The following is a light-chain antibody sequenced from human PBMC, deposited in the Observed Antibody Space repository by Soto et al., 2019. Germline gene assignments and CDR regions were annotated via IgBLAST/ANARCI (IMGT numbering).Light chain of an antibody. CDR1: QSVSSN. V-gene: IGKV3-15*01. CDR2: GAS. CDR3: QQYSKWPGT. Sequence: EIVMTQSPATLSVSPGERATLSCRASQSVSSNLAWYHQKPGQAPRLLIYGASTRATGIPARFSGSGSGTEFTLTISSLQYEDFALYYCQQYSKWPGTFGPGPKADI. J-gene: IGKJ1*01.